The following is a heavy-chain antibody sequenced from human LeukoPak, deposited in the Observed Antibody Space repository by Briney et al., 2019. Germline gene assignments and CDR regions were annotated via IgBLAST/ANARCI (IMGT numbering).Heavy chain of an antibody. V-gene: IGHV1-2*04. D-gene: IGHD5-12*01. Sequence: ASVKVSCKASGYTFTSYDINWVRQAPGQGLEWMGWINPNSGGTNYAQKFQGWVTMTRDTSISTAYMELSRLRSDDTAVYYCARGDSGYQNAFDIWGQGTMVTVSS. CDR1: GYTFTSYD. J-gene: IGHJ3*02. CDR3: ARGDSGYQNAFDI. CDR2: INPNSGGT.